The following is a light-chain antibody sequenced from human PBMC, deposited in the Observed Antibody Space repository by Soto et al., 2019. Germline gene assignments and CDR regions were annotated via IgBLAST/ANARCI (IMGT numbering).Light chain of an antibody. CDR3: QHYSSYAGA. J-gene: IGKJ1*01. CDR2: GAS. CDR1: QGISTY. Sequence: DIQMTQSPSTLSASVGDRVTITCRASQGISTYLAWYQQKPGKAPKRLIYGASSLERGVPSRFSGSGSGTEFTLTINSLQPDDFATYFCQHYSSYAGAFGQGTKVEIK. V-gene: IGKV1-5*01.